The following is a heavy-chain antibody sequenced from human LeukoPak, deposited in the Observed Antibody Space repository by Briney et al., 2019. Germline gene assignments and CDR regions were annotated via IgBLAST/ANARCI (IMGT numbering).Heavy chain of an antibody. CDR3: ARPTTVTTISADAFDI. CDR1: GFTFSSYS. J-gene: IGHJ3*02. V-gene: IGHV3-48*04. D-gene: IGHD4-17*01. CDR2: ISSSGSTI. Sequence: GGSLRLSCAASGFTFSSYSMNWVRQAPGKGLEWVSYISSSGSTIYYADSVKGRFTISRDNAQNSLYLQMNSLRAEDSSVYYCARPTTVTTISADAFDIWGQGTMVTVSS.